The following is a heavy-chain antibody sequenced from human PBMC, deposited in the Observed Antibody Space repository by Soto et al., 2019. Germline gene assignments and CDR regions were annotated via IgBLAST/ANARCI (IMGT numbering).Heavy chain of an antibody. D-gene: IGHD6-19*01. J-gene: IGHJ5*02. CDR2: IKQDGSEK. Sequence: GGSLRLSCAASGFTFSSYWMSWVRQAPGKGLEWVANIKQDGSEKHYVDSVKGRFTISRDNARNSLYLQMNSLRAEDTAVYYCARPRLPYSSGWTDNWFDPWGQGTLVTVSS. CDR3: ARPRLPYSSGWTDNWFDP. V-gene: IGHV3-7*01. CDR1: GFTFSSYW.